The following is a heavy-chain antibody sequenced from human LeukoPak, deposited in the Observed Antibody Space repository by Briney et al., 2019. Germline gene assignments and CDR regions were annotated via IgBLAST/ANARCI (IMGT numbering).Heavy chain of an antibody. CDR2: INHGGST. J-gene: IGHJ5*02. Sequence: WGTLSLTCAAYGWSCSGYYWSWIRQARVKGLEWIGKINHGGSTNYNPSLKSRVTISVDTSKNQFSLNLSSVTAADTAVYYSATGSLRRLYYYGSGKPWFDPWGQGTLVTVSS. D-gene: IGHD3-10*01. CDR1: GWSCSGYY. CDR3: ATGSLRRLYYYGSGKPWFDP. V-gene: IGHV4-34*01.